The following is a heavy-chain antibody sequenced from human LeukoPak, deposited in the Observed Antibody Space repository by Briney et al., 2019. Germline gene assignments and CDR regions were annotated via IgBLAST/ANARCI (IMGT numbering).Heavy chain of an antibody. J-gene: IGHJ6*03. CDR1: GYTFTSYG. D-gene: IGHD3-22*01. Sequence: ASVKVSCKASGYTFTSYGISWVRQAPGQGLEWMGWISAYNGNTNYAQKLQGRVTMTTDTSTSTAYMELRSLRSDDTAVYYCARVAVITTIYYYYYMDVWGKGTTVTVSS. CDR3: ARVAVITTIYYYYYMDV. V-gene: IGHV1-18*01. CDR2: ISAYNGNT.